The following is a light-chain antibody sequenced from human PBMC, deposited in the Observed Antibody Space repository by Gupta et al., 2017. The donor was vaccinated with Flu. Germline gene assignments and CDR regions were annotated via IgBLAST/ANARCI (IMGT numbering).Light chain of an antibody. V-gene: IGKV1-9*01. CDR3: QQLSSFPLT. CDR1: QGITYY. CDR2: GAS. J-gene: IGKJ4*01. Sequence: DIQLTQSPSFLSASVGDRVTITCRASQGITYYLAWYQQRPGKAPKLLMYGASTLQSGVPTRFSGSGYGTEFTLTIRSLHPEDFAAYYCQQLSSFPLTFGRATKVEIK.